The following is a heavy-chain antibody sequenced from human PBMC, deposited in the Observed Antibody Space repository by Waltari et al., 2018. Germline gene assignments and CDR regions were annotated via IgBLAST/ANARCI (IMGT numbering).Heavy chain of an antibody. J-gene: IGHJ4*02. Sequence: QVQLQQWGAGLLTPSETLSLTCAVYGGSFSGYYWSWIRQPPGKGLEWIGEINHSGSTNYNPSLKSRVTISVDTSKNQFSLKLSSVTAADTAVYYCARIWRYSFGYWGQGTLVTVSS. V-gene: IGHV4-34*01. CDR3: ARIWRYSFGY. D-gene: IGHD5-18*01. CDR2: INHSGST. CDR1: GGSFSGYY.